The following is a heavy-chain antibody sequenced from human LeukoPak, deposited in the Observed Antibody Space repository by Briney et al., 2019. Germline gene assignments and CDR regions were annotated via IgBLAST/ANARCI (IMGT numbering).Heavy chain of an antibody. Sequence: SEPLSLTCTVSGGSISSSNYYWGWIRQPPGKGLEWIGSIYYSGNTYYNSSLKSRVTILVDTSKNQFSLKLNSVTAADTAVYYCARVEMAIYYFDYWGQGTLVTVSS. CDR3: ARVEMAIYYFDY. J-gene: IGHJ4*02. D-gene: IGHD5-24*01. V-gene: IGHV4-39*01. CDR1: GGSISSSNYY. CDR2: IYYSGNT.